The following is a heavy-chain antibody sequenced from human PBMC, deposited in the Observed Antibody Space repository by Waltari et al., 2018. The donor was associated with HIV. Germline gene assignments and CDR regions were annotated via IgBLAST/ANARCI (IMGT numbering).Heavy chain of an antibody. D-gene: IGHD3-9*01. J-gene: IGHJ4*02. Sequence: VQLVESGGGSIKTGGALRLSCAGSGFSVRNHWLDSSRPGPGKGLVWFARINSDGSTRNYADAVKGRFVISRDNSRNTVYLQLNSVKVEDTAVYFCARASHYIEFSTFDGDYYFDLWGRGTRVAVSS. CDR1: GFSVRNHW. V-gene: IGHV3-74*01. CDR3: ARASHYIEFSTFDGDYYFDL. CDR2: INSDGSTR.